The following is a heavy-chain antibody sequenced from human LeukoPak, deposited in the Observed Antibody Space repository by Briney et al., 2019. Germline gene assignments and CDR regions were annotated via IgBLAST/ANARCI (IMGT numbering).Heavy chain of an antibody. Sequence: PGGSLRLSCAASGSTFSSYSMNWVRQAPGKGLEWVSSISSSSSYIYYADSVKGRFTISRDNAKNSLYLQMNSLRAEDTAVYYCARGRVAAAGPYDYWGQGTLVTVSS. D-gene: IGHD6-13*01. CDR1: GSTFSSYS. J-gene: IGHJ4*02. CDR3: ARGRVAAAGPYDY. CDR2: ISSSSSYI. V-gene: IGHV3-21*01.